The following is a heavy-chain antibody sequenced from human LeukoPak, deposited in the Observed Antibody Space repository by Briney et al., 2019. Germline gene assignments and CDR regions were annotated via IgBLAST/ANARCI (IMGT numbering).Heavy chain of an antibody. J-gene: IGHJ4*02. V-gene: IGHV3-23*01. Sequence: PGGSLRLSCAASGFTFINYAMSWVRQTPGKGLEWVSATVGGRPDTYHADSVRGRFTVSRDNSMNTLYLQMNSLRVEDTAVYYCTKAPVRSRTGTFCYPFDYWGQGILVTVSS. CDR1: GFTFINYA. CDR3: TKAPVRSRTGTFCYPFDY. D-gene: IGHD2-8*02. CDR2: TVGGRPDT.